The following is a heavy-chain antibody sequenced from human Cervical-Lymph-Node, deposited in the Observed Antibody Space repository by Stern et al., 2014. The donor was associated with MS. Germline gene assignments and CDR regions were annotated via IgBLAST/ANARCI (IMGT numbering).Heavy chain of an antibody. CDR2: LFSDGST. CDR1: GGALNSYY. Sequence: QVQLVESGPGLVKPSETLSLTCSVSGGALNSYYWSWIRQSPGKGLEWIGFLFSDGSTNYNPSLQSRVIISTDTSNNRFSLHLTSVTAADTAFYYCANARRDADYALHNWGQGTLVTVSS. D-gene: IGHD4-17*01. J-gene: IGHJ4*02. CDR3: ANARRDADYALHN. V-gene: IGHV4-59*01.